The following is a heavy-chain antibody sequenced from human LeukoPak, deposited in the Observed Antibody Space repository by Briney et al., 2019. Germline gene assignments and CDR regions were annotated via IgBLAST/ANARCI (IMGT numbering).Heavy chain of an antibody. CDR1: RFTFSSYA. D-gene: IGHD4-17*01. CDR2: ISGGGAGT. V-gene: IGHV3-23*01. Sequence: GGSLRLSCAASRFTFSSYAMSWVRQAPGKGLEWVSAISGGGAGTYYADSVKGRFTISRDNSKNTLYLQMYSLRAEDTAVYYCATPGFYGDYLHDYWGQGTLVTVSS. J-gene: IGHJ4*02. CDR3: ATPGFYGDYLHDY.